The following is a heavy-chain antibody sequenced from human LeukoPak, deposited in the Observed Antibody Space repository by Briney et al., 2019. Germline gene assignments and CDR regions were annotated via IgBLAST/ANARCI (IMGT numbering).Heavy chain of an antibody. V-gene: IGHV4-59*01. CDR3: ARVMGDGYKRAFDY. J-gene: IGHJ4*02. CDR1: GGSIRSNY. CDR2: IYHSGST. D-gene: IGHD5-24*01. Sequence: SETLSLTCTVSGGSIRSNYWSWTRQPPGKGLEWIGYIYHSGSTNYNPSLNSRVTISVDASKNEFSLKLSSVTAADTAVYYCARVMGDGYKRAFDYWGQGTLVTVSS.